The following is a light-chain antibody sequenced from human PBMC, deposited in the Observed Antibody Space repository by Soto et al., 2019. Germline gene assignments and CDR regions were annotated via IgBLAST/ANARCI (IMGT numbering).Light chain of an antibody. CDR2: GAS. Sequence: EIVMTHSPATLSVSPGERATLSCRASQSVSSNLAWYQQKPGQAPRLLIYGASTRATGIPARFGGSGSGTDFTLTISSLQSEDSAVYYCQQYNNWPFTFGPGTKVDI. J-gene: IGKJ3*01. CDR3: QQYNNWPFT. CDR1: QSVSSN. V-gene: IGKV3-15*01.